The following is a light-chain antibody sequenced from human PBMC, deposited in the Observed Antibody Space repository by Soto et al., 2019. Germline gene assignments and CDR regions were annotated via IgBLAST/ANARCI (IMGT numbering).Light chain of an antibody. V-gene: IGLV1-40*01. CDR2: GNS. CDR1: SSNIGAGYD. J-gene: IGLJ2*01. CDR3: QSYDSSLSGSMV. Sequence: QSVLTQPPSVSGAPGQRVTISCTGSSSNIGAGYDVHWYQQLPGTAPKLLIYGNSNRPSGVPDRFSGSKSCTSASLAITGLQAEDEADYYCQSYDSSLSGSMVFGGGTKLTVL.